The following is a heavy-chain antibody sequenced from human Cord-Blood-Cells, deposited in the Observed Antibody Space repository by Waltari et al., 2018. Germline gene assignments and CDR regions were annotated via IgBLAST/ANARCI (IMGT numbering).Heavy chain of an antibody. V-gene: IGHV4-31*03. CDR3: ARDRVEYSSSYYYYYMDV. CDR1: GGSISSGGYY. D-gene: IGHD6-6*01. J-gene: IGHJ6*03. CDR2: IYYSGST. Sequence: CTVSGGSISSGGYYWSWIRQHPGKGLEWIGYIYYSGSTYYNPSLKSRVTISVDTSKNQFSLKLSSVTAADTAVYYCARDRVEYSSSYYYYYMDVWGKGTTVTVSS.